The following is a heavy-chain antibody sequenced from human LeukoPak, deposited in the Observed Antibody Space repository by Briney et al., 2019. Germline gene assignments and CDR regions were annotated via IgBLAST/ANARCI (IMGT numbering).Heavy chain of an antibody. CDR2: IKQDGSEK. V-gene: IGHV3-7*03. CDR3: AKYHVVRGVTGNAFDI. J-gene: IGHJ3*02. CDR1: GFTFSSYW. D-gene: IGHD3-10*01. Sequence: GGSLRLSCAASGFTFSSYWMSWVRQAPGKGLEWVANIKQDGSEKYYVDSVKGRFTISRDNSKNTLYPQMNSLRAEDTAVYYCAKYHVVRGVTGNAFDIWGQGTMVTVSS.